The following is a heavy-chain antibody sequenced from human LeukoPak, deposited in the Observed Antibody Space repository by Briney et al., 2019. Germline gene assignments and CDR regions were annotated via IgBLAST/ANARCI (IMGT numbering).Heavy chain of an antibody. CDR2: IKRKTDGGTT. CDR1: GFSLSNAW. J-gene: IGHJ4*02. Sequence: PGGSLRLSCAVSGFSLSNAWAGWVRQAPGKGLGLGGRIKRKTDGGTTDYAAPMKSRFTTSRDDSKNTLYLQMNNLTTEYTAVYCSATGVDYWGQGTLVTVSS. CDR3: ATGVDY. V-gene: IGHV3-15*01.